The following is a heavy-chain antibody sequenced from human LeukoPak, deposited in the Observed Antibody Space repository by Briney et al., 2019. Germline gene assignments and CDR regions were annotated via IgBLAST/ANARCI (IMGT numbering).Heavy chain of an antibody. J-gene: IGHJ4*02. V-gene: IGHV4-39*01. CDR2: IYYSGST. D-gene: IGHD3-10*01. CDR1: GGSIGSSSYY. Sequence: SETLSLTCTVSGGSIGSSSYYWGWIRQPPGKGLEWIGSIYYSGSTYYNPSLKSRVTISVDTSKNQFSLKLSSVTAADTAVYYCASPGFWGQGTLVTVSS. CDR3: ASPGF.